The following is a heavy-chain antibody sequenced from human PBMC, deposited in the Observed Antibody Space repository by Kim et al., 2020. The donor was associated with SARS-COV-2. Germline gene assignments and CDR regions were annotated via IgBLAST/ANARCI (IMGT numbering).Heavy chain of an antibody. D-gene: IGHD6-19*01. V-gene: IGHV4-34*01. Sequence: SETLSLTCAVYGGSFSGYYWSWIRQPPGKGLEWIGEINHSGSTNYNPSLKSRVTISVDTSKNQFSLKLSSVTAADTAVYYCARGIAVAGTDYWGQGTLVTVSS. CDR1: GGSFSGYY. CDR3: ARGIAVAGTDY. J-gene: IGHJ4*02. CDR2: INHSGST.